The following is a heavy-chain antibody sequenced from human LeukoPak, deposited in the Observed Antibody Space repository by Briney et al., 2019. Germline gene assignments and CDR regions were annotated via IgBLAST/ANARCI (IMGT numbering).Heavy chain of an antibody. CDR2: INGSGDRK. V-gene: IGHV3-23*01. CDR1: GFTFSSYA. CDR3: ARKNGLDY. J-gene: IGHJ4*02. Sequence: PTGGSLRLSCAASGFTFSSYAMSWVRQAPGKGLEWVSTINGSGDRKYYTDSVKGRFTISRVSSENTLYLQMNSLRADDTAVYYCARKNGLDYWGQGTLVTVSS.